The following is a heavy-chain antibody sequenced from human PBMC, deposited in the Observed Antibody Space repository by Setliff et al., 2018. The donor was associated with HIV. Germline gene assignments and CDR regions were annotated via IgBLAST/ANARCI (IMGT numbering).Heavy chain of an antibody. Sequence: SETLSLTCAVYGGSFSGYYWSWIRQPPGKGLEWIGEINHRGIANSSPSLKSRVTISIDMSKNQFSLRLTSVTAADTALYYCARAQIAAPRPYEYWGQGTLVTVSS. CDR2: INHRGIA. J-gene: IGHJ4*02. D-gene: IGHD6-6*01. V-gene: IGHV4-34*01. CDR1: GGSFSGYY. CDR3: ARAQIAAPRPYEY.